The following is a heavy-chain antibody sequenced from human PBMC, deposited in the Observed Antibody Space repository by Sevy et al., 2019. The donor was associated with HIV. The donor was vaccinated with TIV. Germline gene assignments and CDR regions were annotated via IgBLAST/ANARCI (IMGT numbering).Heavy chain of an antibody. D-gene: IGHD6-13*01. CDR3: AKGQQLITQSGSYFYYGMNV. J-gene: IGHJ6*02. CDR2: ISWNGADI. V-gene: IGHV3-9*01. CDR1: NLTFEDYA. Sequence: GGSLRLSCAASNLTFEDYAMHWVRRAPGKGLEWVSGISWNGADIGFAASVKGRFTIARDNAKSSVYLQINSLTPENTGVYYCAKGQQLITQSGSYFYYGMNVWGQGTTVTVSS.